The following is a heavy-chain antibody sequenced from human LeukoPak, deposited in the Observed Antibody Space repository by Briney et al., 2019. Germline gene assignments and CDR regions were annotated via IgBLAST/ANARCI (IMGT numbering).Heavy chain of an antibody. CDR3: ATWRGSFYDY. CDR1: GYTFTAYY. CDR2: IDPNSDGT. V-gene: IGHV1-2*06. J-gene: IGHJ4*02. Sequence: ASVKVSCKASGYTFTAYYIHWVRQAPGQGLEWMGQIDPNSDGTKYAQKFQGRVTMTRHTSISTAYMQVSRLRSDDTAVYYCATWRGSFYDYWGQGTLVTVSS. D-gene: IGHD2/OR15-2a*01.